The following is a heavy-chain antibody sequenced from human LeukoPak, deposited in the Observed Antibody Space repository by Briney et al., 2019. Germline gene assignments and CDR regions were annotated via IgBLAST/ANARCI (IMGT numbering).Heavy chain of an antibody. CDR3: ARDVRDYGSGSYLFDY. Sequence: SETLSLTWTVSGGSISSYYWSWIRQPPGKGLEWIGYIYYSGSTNYNPSLKSRVTISVDTSKNQFSLKLSSVTAADTAVYYCARDVRDYGSGSYLFDYWGQGTLVTVSS. V-gene: IGHV4-59*01. D-gene: IGHD3-10*01. CDR1: GGSISSYY. J-gene: IGHJ4*02. CDR2: IYYSGST.